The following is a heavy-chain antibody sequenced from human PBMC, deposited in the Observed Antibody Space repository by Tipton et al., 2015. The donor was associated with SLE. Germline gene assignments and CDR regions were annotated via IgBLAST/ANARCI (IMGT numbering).Heavy chain of an antibody. V-gene: IGHV4-38-2*02. D-gene: IGHD1-14*01. CDR1: GYSISSGYY. Sequence: TLSLTCAVSGYSISSGYYWGWIRPSPGKGLEWIGNFYSGGSTYYNPSLKRRVTITEHTSKNQFSLKLTSVTAADTAVYYSARDRNPIYYYYGMDVWGRGTTVTVSS. CDR2: FYSGGST. J-gene: IGHJ6*02. CDR3: ARDRNPIYYYYGMDV.